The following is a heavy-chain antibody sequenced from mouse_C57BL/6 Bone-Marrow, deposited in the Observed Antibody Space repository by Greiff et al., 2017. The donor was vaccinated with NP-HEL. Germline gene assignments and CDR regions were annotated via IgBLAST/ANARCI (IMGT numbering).Heavy chain of an antibody. Sequence: VQLQQSVAELVRPGASVKLSCTASGFNFTNTYMHWVKQRPGQGLEWIGRIDPANGNTKYDPKFQGKATITADTSSNTAYLQLSSLASVDTGIEYGVMGTGSMDYWGQGTLVTVS. J-gene: IGHJ4*01. CDR1: GFNFTNTY. CDR3: VMGTGSMDY. D-gene: IGHD2-14*01. V-gene: IGHV14-3*01. CDR2: IDPANGNT.